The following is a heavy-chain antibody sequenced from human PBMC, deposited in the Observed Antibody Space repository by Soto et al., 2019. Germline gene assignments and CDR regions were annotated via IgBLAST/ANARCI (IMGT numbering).Heavy chain of an antibody. J-gene: IGHJ4*02. D-gene: IGHD3-16*01. CDR1: GGSISSYY. CDR3: ARDRRGGSRGLDY. V-gene: IGHV4-59*01. Sequence: PAETLSLTCTVSGGSISSYYWSWIRQPPGKGLEWIGYIYCSGSTNYNPSLKSRVTISVDTSKNQFSLKLSSVTAADTAVYYCARDRRGGSRGLDYWGQGPRGTVSS. CDR2: IYCSGST.